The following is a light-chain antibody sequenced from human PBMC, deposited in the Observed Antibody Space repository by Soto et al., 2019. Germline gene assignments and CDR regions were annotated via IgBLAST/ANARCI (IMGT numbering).Light chain of an antibody. CDR1: QSVSSY. J-gene: IGKJ5*01. Sequence: EIVLTQSPATLSLSPWERATLLCRASQSVSSYLAWYQQKPGQAPRLLIYASYTRATGIPARFSGSGSGTEFTLIISSLQSEDFAVYYCQQYNKWPSFGQGTRLEIK. V-gene: IGKV3-15*01. CDR3: QQYNKWPS. CDR2: ASY.